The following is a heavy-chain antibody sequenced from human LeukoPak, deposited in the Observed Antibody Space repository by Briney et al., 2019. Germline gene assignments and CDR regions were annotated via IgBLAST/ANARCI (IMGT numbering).Heavy chain of an antibody. Sequence: PSETLSLTCTVSGGTISSYYWSWIRQPPGKGLEWIGYIYYSGSTNYNPSLKSRVTISVNTFKNQFSLMLRSVTAVNTAVYYCAREGKDFWRGYCDYWGQGTLVTVSS. D-gene: IGHD3-3*01. V-gene: IGHV4-59*01. CDR2: IYYSGST. CDR1: GGTISSYY. J-gene: IGHJ4*02. CDR3: AREGKDFWRGYCDY.